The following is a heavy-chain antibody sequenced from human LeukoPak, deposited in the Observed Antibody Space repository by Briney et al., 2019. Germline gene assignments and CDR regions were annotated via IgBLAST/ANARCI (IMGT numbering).Heavy chain of an antibody. D-gene: IGHD3-10*01. J-gene: IGHJ6*02. CDR3: ARGAGSEYYYGMDV. Sequence: PSETLSLTCTVSGGSISSGGYYWSWSRQHPGKGLEWIGYIYYSGSTYYNPSLKSRVTISVDTSKNQFSLKLSSVTAADTAVYYCARGAGSEYYYGMDVWGQGTTVTVSS. V-gene: IGHV4-31*03. CDR1: GGSISSGGYY. CDR2: IYYSGST.